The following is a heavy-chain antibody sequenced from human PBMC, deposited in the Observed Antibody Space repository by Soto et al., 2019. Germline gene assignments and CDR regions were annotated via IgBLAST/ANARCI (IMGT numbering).Heavy chain of an antibody. V-gene: IGHV3-21*01. D-gene: IGHD4-17*01. CDR1: GFTFSSYS. Sequence: EVQLVEYGGGLVKPGGSLRLSCAASGFTFSSYSMNWVRQAPGKGLEWVSSISSSSSYIYYADSVKGRFTISRDNAKNSLYLQMNSLRAEDTAVYYCARDSVPPVYCDYVDGPILGYWGQGTLVTVSS. CDR3: ARDSVPPVYCDYVDGPILGY. CDR2: ISSSSSYI. J-gene: IGHJ4*02.